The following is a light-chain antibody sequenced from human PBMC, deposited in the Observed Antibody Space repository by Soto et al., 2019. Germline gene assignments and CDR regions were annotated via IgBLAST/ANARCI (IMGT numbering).Light chain of an antibody. CDR3: QQRSNWPLT. J-gene: IGKJ4*01. V-gene: IGKV3-11*01. CDR2: DAF. Sequence: EIVLTQSPATLSLSPGERATLSCRASQNVRSYLAWYQQKPGQAPRLLIYDAFKRAPGIPARFSGSGSGTDFTLTISSLEPEDFAVYYCQQRSNWPLTFGGGTDVEIK. CDR1: QNVRSY.